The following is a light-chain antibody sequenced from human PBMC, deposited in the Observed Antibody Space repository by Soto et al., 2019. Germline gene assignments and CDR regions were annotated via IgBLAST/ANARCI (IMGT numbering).Light chain of an antibody. Sequence: EIGLTQSPGTLSLSPGERATLSCRASRSVNNNYLAWYQQKPGQAPRLLIFGASSRATGIPDRFSGSGSGTDFTLTISRLEPEDFAVYYCQQYGSSTWTFGQGTKVDIK. V-gene: IGKV3-20*01. J-gene: IGKJ1*01. CDR1: RSVNNNY. CDR2: GAS. CDR3: QQYGSSTWT.